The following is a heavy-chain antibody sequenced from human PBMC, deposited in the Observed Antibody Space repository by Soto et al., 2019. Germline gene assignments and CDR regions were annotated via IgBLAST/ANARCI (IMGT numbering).Heavy chain of an antibody. V-gene: IGHV1-69*02. CDR2: IIPILGIA. J-gene: IGHJ3*02. CDR3: ARGIVVVPAAMPDAFPYLLKNDAFDI. D-gene: IGHD2-2*01. CDR1: GGTFSSYT. Sequence: SVKVSCKASGGTFSSYTISWVRQAPGQGLEWMGRIIPILGIANYAQKFQGRVTITADKSTSTAYMELSSLRSEDTAVYYCARGIVVVPAAMPDAFPYLLKNDAFDIWGQGTMVTVS.